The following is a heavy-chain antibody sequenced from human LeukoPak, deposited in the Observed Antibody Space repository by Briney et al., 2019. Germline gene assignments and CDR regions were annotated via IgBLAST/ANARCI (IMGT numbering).Heavy chain of an antibody. D-gene: IGHD3-10*01. Sequence: PGRSLRLSCAASGFTFSSYAMHWVRQAPGKGLEWVAVISYDGSNKYYADSVKGRFTISRDNSKNSLYLQMNSLRAEDTAVYYCARDPGSGSYYTPAFDIWGQGTMVTVSS. CDR3: ARDPGSGSYYTPAFDI. J-gene: IGHJ3*02. CDR1: GFTFSSYA. CDR2: ISYDGSNK. V-gene: IGHV3-30*04.